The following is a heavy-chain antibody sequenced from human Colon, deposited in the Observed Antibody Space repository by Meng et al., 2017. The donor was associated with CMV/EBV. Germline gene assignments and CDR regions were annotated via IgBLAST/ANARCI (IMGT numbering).Heavy chain of an antibody. D-gene: IGHD1-14*01. V-gene: IGHV3-23*01. CDR3: ARVPFPLLTEYYFDS. Sequence: GESLKISCAASGFTFSSYAMSWVRQAPGKGLEWVSAISGSGGSTYYADSVKGRFTISRDNSKNTLFLQMDSLRAEDTALYYCARVPFPLLTEYYFDSWVHAPLFPLSS. CDR1: GFTFSSYA. J-gene: IGHJ4*01. CDR2: ISGSGGST.